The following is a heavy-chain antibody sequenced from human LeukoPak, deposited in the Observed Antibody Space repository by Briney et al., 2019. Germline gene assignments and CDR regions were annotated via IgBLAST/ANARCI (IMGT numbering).Heavy chain of an antibody. CDR3: AKATYYYDSSGYYAYYCDY. CDR1: GFTFSSYA. CDR2: ISGSGGST. V-gene: IGHV3-23*01. J-gene: IGHJ4*02. Sequence: PGGSLSLSCAASGFTFSSYAMSWDRQAPGKGLEWVSAISGSGGSTYYADSVKGRFTISRDNSKNTLYLQMNSLRAEDTAVYYCAKATYYYDSSGYYAYYCDYWCQGTLVTVSS. D-gene: IGHD3-22*01.